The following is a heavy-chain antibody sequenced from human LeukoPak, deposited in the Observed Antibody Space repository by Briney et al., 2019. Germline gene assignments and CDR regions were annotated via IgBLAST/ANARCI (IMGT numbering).Heavy chain of an antibody. V-gene: IGHV1-24*01. CDR3: ATLGVLRDSNGYPYRDY. Sequence: ASVKVSCKVSGYTLTGLSMHWVRQAPGKGLEWMGGFDPEDGETIYAQKFQGRVTMTEDTSTDTAYMELSSLRSEDTAVYYCATLGVLRDSNGYPYRDYWGQGTLVTVSS. J-gene: IGHJ4*02. CDR2: FDPEDGET. CDR1: GYTLTGLS. D-gene: IGHD3-22*01.